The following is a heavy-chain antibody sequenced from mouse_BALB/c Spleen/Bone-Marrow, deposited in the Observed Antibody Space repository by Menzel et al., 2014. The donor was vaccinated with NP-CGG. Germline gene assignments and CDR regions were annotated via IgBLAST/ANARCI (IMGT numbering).Heavy chain of an antibody. CDR1: GYTFTNYV. Sequence: EVQLQQSGPEVVKPGASVKMSCKASGYTFTNYVMHWVKQKPGQGLEWIGYINPYNDGTKYNEKFKGKATLTSDKSSSTAYMDLSSLTSEDSAVYYCARVYYGYDGTSSWFAYWGQGTLVTVSA. CDR2: INPYNDGT. J-gene: IGHJ3*01. V-gene: IGHV1-14*01. CDR3: ARVYYGYDGTSSWFAY. D-gene: IGHD2-2*01.